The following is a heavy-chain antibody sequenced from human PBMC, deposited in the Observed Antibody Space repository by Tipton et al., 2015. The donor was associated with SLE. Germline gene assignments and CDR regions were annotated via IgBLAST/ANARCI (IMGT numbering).Heavy chain of an antibody. J-gene: IGHJ3*02. CDR3: AAAPDAAGDAFDI. V-gene: IGHV4-59*07. CDR2: VYDTGIT. Sequence: TLSLTCTVSGGSISGFYWSWIRQPPGKGLEWIGYVYDTGITNYNPSLKSRVTISVDTSKNQFSLKLTSVTGADTAVYYCAAAPDAAGDAFDIWGQGTMVTVSS. D-gene: IGHD6-13*01. CDR1: GGSISGFY.